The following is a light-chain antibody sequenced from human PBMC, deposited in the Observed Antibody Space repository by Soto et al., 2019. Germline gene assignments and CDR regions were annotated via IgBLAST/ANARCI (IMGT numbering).Light chain of an antibody. CDR1: QSVSKW. CDR2: TAS. J-gene: IGKJ1*01. CDR3: LQHNHFPWT. V-gene: IGKV1-5*01. Sequence: DIQMTQSPSTLSADAGDRGIITCPASQSVSKWLSWYQQKPGKAPQRLIYTASFLQTGVPSRFSGSGSGTEFTLSISSLQPEDFATYFCLQHNHFPWTFGQGTKVDI.